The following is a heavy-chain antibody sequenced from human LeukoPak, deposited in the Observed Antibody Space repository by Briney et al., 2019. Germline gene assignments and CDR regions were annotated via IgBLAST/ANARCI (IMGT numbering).Heavy chain of an antibody. J-gene: IGHJ6*02. Sequence: ASVKVSCKASGYTFTSYYMHWVRQAPGQGLEWMGIINPSGGSTSYAQKFQGRVTMTEDTSTDTAYMELSSLRSEDTAVYYCATAGSVTTPFYYYYGMDVWGQGTTVTVSS. CDR3: ATAGSVTTPFYYYYGMDV. V-gene: IGHV1-46*01. D-gene: IGHD4-17*01. CDR2: INPSGGST. CDR1: GYTFTSYY.